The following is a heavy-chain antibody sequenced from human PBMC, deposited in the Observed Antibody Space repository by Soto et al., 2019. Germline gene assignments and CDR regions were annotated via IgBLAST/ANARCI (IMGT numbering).Heavy chain of an antibody. CDR1: GYKSTDCW. V-gene: IGHV5-51*01. Sequence: XESVKITVKRCGYKSTDCWISWVRQKPGKGLEGMGIIYPGDSDPKYSPSFHGQVTISAEKSISTAYLHWSSLKASDTSIYYCSRQGYAFWTGYFTYGMDVWAEGNTVTVS. D-gene: IGHD3-3*01. J-gene: IGHJ6*02. CDR2: IYPGDSDP. CDR3: SRQGYAFWTGYFTYGMDV.